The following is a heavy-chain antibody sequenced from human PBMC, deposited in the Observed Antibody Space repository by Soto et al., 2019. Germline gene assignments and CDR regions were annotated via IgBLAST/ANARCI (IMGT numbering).Heavy chain of an antibody. J-gene: IGHJ6*02. CDR1: GYTFTSYY. V-gene: IGHV1-46*01. Sequence: ASVKVSCKASGYTFTSYYMHWVRQAPGQGLEWMGIINPSGGSTSYAQKFQGRVTMTRDTPTSTVYMEMSSLRSEDTAVYYCARACSGGSCYPTYGMDVWGQGTTVTVSS. D-gene: IGHD2-15*01. CDR2: INPSGGST. CDR3: ARACSGGSCYPTYGMDV.